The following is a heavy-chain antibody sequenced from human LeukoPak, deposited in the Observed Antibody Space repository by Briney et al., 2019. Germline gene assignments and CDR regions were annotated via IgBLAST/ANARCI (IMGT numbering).Heavy chain of an antibody. CDR1: GFTFSGSA. V-gene: IGHV3-73*01. CDR3: TSRSYDSSAYSIFSDY. J-gene: IGHJ4*02. Sequence: QPGGSLKLSCAASGFTFSGSAMHWVRQASGKGLEWVGRIRSKANNYATAYAASVKGRFTISRDDSKNTAYLQMNSLKTEDTAVYYCTSRSYDSSAYSIFSDYWGQGTLVTVSS. D-gene: IGHD3-22*01. CDR2: IRSKANNYAT.